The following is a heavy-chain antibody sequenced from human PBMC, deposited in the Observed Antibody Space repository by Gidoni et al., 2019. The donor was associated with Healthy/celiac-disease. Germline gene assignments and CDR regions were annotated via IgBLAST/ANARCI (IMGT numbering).Heavy chain of an antibody. D-gene: IGHD1-26*01. CDR2: IKQDGSEK. CDR3: ARDSGSYYG. CDR1: GLTFSSYW. Sequence: EVQLVESGGGLVQPGGSLRLSCAASGLTFSSYWMSWVRQAPGKGLEWVANIKQDGSEKYYVDSVKGRFTISRDNAKNSLYLQMNSLRAEDTAVYYCARDSGSYYGWGQGTLVTVSS. J-gene: IGHJ4*02. V-gene: IGHV3-7*03.